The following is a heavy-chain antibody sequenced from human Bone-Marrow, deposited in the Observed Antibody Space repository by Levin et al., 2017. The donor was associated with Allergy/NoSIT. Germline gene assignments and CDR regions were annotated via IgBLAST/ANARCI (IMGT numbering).Heavy chain of an antibody. Sequence: GESLKISCAYSGPTFAFYAMNWVRQSPGGGLEWVSTITGRDATASYAESVTGRFTVSRANSKNTVFLQINNLRTEDTATYYCARRPCTAGSCYSDFWGQGALVTVSS. CDR3: ARRPCTAGSCYSDF. CDR1: GPTFAFYA. D-gene: IGHD2-8*02. CDR2: ITGRDATA. V-gene: IGHV3-23*01. J-gene: IGHJ4*02.